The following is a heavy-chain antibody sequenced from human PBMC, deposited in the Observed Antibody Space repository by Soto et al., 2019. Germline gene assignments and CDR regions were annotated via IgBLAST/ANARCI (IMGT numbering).Heavy chain of an antibody. CDR2: ISNSGGST. Sequence: EVQVLESGGGLVQPGGSLRLSCAASGITLSSYAMSWVRQAPGKGLEWVSAISNSGGSTYYADSVKGRFTISRDNSKNTLYLQMNSLRAEDTAVYYCAKPLPYYDFWSGYSSAFDYWGQGTLVTVSS. CDR3: AKPLPYYDFWSGYSSAFDY. D-gene: IGHD3-3*01. V-gene: IGHV3-23*01. CDR1: GITLSSYA. J-gene: IGHJ4*02.